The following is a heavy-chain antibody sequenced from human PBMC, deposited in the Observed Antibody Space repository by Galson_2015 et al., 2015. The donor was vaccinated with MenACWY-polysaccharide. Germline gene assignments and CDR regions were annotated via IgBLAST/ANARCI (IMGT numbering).Heavy chain of an antibody. CDR3: VKGGWADN. Sequence: SLRLSCAASGFNFSIYVTTWVRQAPGKGLEWVSAISSGSDTTYHTDSVKGRFTISRDNSKDTVHLQMDSLRAEDTAVYYCVKGGWADNWGQGTLVTVSS. V-gene: IGHV3-23*01. CDR2: ISSGSDTT. D-gene: IGHD1-26*01. J-gene: IGHJ4*02. CDR1: GFNFSIYV.